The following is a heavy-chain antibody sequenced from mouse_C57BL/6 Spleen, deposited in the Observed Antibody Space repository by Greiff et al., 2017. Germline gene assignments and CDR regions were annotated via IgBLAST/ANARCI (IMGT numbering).Heavy chain of an antibody. CDR3: ARDDYDDYAMDY. CDR1: GYAFSSYW. D-gene: IGHD2-4*01. J-gene: IGHJ4*01. Sequence: QVQLQQSGAELVKPGASVKISCKASGYAFSSYWMNWVKQRPGKGLEWIGEIYPGDGDTNYNGKFKGKATLTADKYSSTAYMQLSSLTSEDSAVYFCARDDYDDYAMDYWGQGTSVTVSS. CDR2: IYPGDGDT. V-gene: IGHV1-80*01.